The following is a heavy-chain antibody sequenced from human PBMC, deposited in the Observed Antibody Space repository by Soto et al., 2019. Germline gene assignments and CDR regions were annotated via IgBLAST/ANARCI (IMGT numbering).Heavy chain of an antibody. J-gene: IGHJ4*02. CDR2: ISGYNGNT. Sequence: GASVKVSCKASGYTFSNYGFSWVRQAPGQGLEWMGWISGYNGNTNYAERLQGRVTMTTDTSTSTAYMELRSLRSDDTAVYYCARVTYGDYSIDSWGQGTPVTVSS. V-gene: IGHV1-18*01. CDR3: ARVTYGDYSIDS. CDR1: GYTFSNYG. D-gene: IGHD4-17*01.